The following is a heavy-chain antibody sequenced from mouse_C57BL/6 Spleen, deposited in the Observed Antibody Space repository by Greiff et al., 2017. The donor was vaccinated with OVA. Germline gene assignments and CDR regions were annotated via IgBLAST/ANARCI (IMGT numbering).Heavy chain of an antibody. CDR1: GFNIKNTY. V-gene: IGHV14-3*01. J-gene: IGHJ4*01. D-gene: IGHD3-2*02. CDR2: IDPANGNT. Sequence: VQLQQSVAELVRPGASVKLSCTASGFNIKNTYMHWVKQRPEQGLEWIGRIDPANGNTKYAPKFQGKATITADTSSNTADLQLSSLTSEDTAIYYCARSHPPQATYPYAIDYWGQGTSVTVSS. CDR3: ARSHPPQATYPYAIDY.